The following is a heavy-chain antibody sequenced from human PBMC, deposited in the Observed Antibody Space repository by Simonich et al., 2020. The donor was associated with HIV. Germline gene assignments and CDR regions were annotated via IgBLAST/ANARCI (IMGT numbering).Heavy chain of an antibody. J-gene: IGHJ4*02. D-gene: IGHD2-2*01. CDR1: GGSCSGYY. V-gene: IGHV4-34*01. CDR3: ARGFYQRLYYFDY. CDR2: INHSVNT. Sequence: QVQLQQWGAGLLKPSETLSLTCAVYGGSCSGYYWSGIRPPPGKGLEWIGEINHSVNTNSNPSLKSRVTISVDTSKNQFSLKLSSVTAADTAVYYCARGFYQRLYYFDYWGQGTLVTVSS.